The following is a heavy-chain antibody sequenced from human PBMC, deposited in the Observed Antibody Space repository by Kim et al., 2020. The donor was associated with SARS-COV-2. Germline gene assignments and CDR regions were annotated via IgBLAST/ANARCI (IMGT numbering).Heavy chain of an antibody. CDR3: ARVPQAVAGIYYYYYGMGV. CDR1: GGSISSGDYY. D-gene: IGHD6-19*01. J-gene: IGHJ6*02. CDR2: IYYSGST. V-gene: IGHV4-30-4*01. Sequence: SETLSLTCTVSGGSISSGDYYWSWIRQPPGKGLEWIGYIYYSGSTYYNPSLKSRVTISVDTSKNQFSLRLSSVTAADTAVYYCARVPQAVAGIYYYYYGMGVWGQGTTVTVSS.